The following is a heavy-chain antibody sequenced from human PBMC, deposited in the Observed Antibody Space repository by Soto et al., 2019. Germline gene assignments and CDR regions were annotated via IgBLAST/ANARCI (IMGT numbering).Heavy chain of an antibody. V-gene: IGHV5-51*01. D-gene: IGHD3-3*01. Sequence: GESLEISCKGSGYNFAGYWIAWVRQMPGKGLELMGIIYPSDSHIRYRPSFQCQVTISADKSISSAYLQWSSLRASDTAMYYCARGGVSTRTLDYWGQGTPITVST. CDR3: ARGGVSTRTLDY. CDR1: GYNFAGYW. CDR2: IYPSDSHI. J-gene: IGHJ4*02.